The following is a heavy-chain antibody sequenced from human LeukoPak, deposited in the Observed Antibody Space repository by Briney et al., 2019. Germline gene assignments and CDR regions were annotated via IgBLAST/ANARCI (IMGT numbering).Heavy chain of an antibody. CDR1: GYSISSGYY. Sequence: SETLSLTCAVSGYSISSGYYWGWIRQPPGKGLEWIGSIYHSGSTYYNPSLKSRVTISVDTSKNQFSLKLSSVTAADTAVYYYARGTKPYCSTVDQWGQGTLVTVSS. J-gene: IGHJ4*02. D-gene: IGHD2-2*01. CDR2: IYHSGST. V-gene: IGHV4-38-2*01. CDR3: ARGTKPYCSTVDQ.